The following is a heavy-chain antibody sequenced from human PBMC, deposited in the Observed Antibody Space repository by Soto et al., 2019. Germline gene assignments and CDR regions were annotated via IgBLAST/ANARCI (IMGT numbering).Heavy chain of an antibody. D-gene: IGHD4-17*01. V-gene: IGHV3-30-3*01. Sequence: PGGSLRLSCAASGFTFSSYTMHWVREAPGKGLEWVTLISDDGSNKYYADSVKGRFTISRDNSKNTLYLQMNSLRAEDTSVYYCARVNYADYIFDYWGQGTLVTVSS. CDR3: ARVNYADYIFDY. CDR2: ISDDGSNK. J-gene: IGHJ4*02. CDR1: GFTFSSYT.